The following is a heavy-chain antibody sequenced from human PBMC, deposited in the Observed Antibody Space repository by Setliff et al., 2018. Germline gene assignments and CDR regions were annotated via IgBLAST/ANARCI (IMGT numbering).Heavy chain of an antibody. CDR1: GGSVSSDSYY. V-gene: IGHV4-61*09. J-gene: IGHJ4*02. CDR3: ARVRNTQNGFFDY. Sequence: KPSETLSLTCTVSGGSVSSDSYYWSWIRQPAGKGLEWIGHIYTSGITNSNPSLKSRVTISVDTSKNQFSLKLSSVTAADTAVYYCARVRNTQNGFFDYWSQGTLVTVS. D-gene: IGHD1-1*01. CDR2: IYTSGIT.